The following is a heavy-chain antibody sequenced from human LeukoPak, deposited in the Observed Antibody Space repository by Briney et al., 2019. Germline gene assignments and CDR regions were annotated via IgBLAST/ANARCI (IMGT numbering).Heavy chain of an antibody. J-gene: IGHJ4*02. Sequence: PSETLSLTCTVSGGSISSTSYYWGWIRQPPGKGLEWIGSIYYSGSTYYNPSLKSRVTISVDTSKNQFSLKLNSVTAADTAVYYCASSAGYDILTAYLLDYWGQGTLVTVSS. D-gene: IGHD3-9*01. V-gene: IGHV4-39*07. CDR1: GGSISSTSYY. CDR2: IYYSGST. CDR3: ASSAGYDILTAYLLDY.